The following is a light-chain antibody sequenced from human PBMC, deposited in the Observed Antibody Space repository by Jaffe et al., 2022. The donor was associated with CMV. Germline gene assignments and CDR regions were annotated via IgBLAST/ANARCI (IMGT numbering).Light chain of an antibody. CDR2: EVT. CDR3: CSYAGSATPVL. J-gene: IGLJ2*01. Sequence: QSALTQPASVAGSPGQSITISCTGTSSDVGRYTLVSWYQQLPGKAPKLMIYEVTKRPSGVSNRFSGSKSGNTASLTISGLQAEDEADYYCCSYAGSATPVLFGGGTKLTVL. V-gene: IGLV2-23*02. CDR1: SSDVGRYTL.